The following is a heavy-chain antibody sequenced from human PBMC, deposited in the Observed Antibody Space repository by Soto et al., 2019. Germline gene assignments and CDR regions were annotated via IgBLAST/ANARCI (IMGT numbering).Heavy chain of an antibody. CDR1: GFTFSSYS. CDR3: AIDGRYSYGQDY. D-gene: IGHD5-18*01. V-gene: IGHV3-21*01. Sequence: EVQLVESGGGLVKPGGSLRLSCAASGFTFSSYSMNWVRQAPGKGLEWVSSISSSSSYIYYADSVKGRFTISRDNAKNSLYLQMSSLRAEVTAVYYCAIDGRYSYGQDYWGQGTVVTVSS. CDR2: ISSSSSYI. J-gene: IGHJ4*02.